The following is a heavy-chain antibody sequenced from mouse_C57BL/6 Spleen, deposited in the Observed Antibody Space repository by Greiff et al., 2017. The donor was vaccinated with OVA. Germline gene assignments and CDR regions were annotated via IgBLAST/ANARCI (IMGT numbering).Heavy chain of an antibody. V-gene: IGHV1-19*01. J-gene: IGHJ2*01. CDR1: GYTFTDYY. CDR3: ARYDTTVYYFDY. CDR2: INPYNGGT. D-gene: IGHD1-1*01. Sequence: VQLQQSGPVLVKPGASVKMSCKASGYTFTDYYMNWVKQSHGKSLEWIGVINPYNGGTSYNQKFKGKATLTVDKSSSTAYMELNSLTSEDSAVYYCARYDTTVYYFDYWGQGTTLTVSS.